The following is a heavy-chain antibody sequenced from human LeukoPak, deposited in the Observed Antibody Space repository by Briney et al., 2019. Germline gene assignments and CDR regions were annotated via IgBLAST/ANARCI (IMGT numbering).Heavy chain of an antibody. CDR1: GFTFSSHA. D-gene: IGHD3-10*01. CDR2: ISGSGGST. V-gene: IGHV3-23*01. J-gene: IGHJ4*02. Sequence: QTGGSLRLSCAASGFTFSSHAVSWVRQAPGKGLEWVSAISGSGGSTYYADSVKGRFTISRDNSKNTLYLQMNSLRAEDTAVYYCAKEVRGRLLWFGELLGGFDYWGQGTLVTVSS. CDR3: AKEVRGRLLWFGELLGGFDY.